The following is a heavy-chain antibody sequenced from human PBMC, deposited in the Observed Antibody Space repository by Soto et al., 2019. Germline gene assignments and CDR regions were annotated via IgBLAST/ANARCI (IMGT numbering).Heavy chain of an antibody. CDR2: INHSGST. CDR1: GGSFSGYY. Sequence: SETLSLTCAVYGGSFSGYYWSWIRQPPGKGLEWIGEINHSGSTNYNPSLKSRVTISVDTSKNQFSLKLSSVTAADTAVYYCARGRKGMNHYYYYGLDVWGQGTTVTVSS. J-gene: IGHJ6*02. D-gene: IGHD3-10*01. V-gene: IGHV4-34*01. CDR3: ARGRKGMNHYYYYGLDV.